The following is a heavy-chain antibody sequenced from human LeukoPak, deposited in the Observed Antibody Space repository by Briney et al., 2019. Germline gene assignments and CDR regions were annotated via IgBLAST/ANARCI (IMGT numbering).Heavy chain of an antibody. D-gene: IGHD7-27*01. V-gene: IGHV3-30*02. Sequence: GGSLILSCAASGFTFSSYGMHWVRQAPGKGLGWVAFIRYDGSNQDYADSVKGSFTISRANSKTTLYLQMNSLKAADTAVYYCAKDLALGTFDYWGQGTLVTVSS. J-gene: IGHJ4*02. CDR2: IRYDGSNQ. CDR3: AKDLALGTFDY. CDR1: GFTFSSYG.